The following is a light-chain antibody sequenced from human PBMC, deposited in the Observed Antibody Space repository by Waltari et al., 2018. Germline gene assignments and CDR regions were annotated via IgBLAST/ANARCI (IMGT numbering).Light chain of an antibody. CDR3: QHGYGTPLT. CDR1: ENVNNY. CDR2: KAS. Sequence: DIQMTQSPSSLSASVGDRVTITCRASENVNNYLNWYQQKPGKAPKLLIYKASTLQSGVRSRFSGSGSGTDYTFTISSLQSEDVATYYCQHGYGTPLTFGGGTKVEIK. V-gene: IGKV1-39*01. J-gene: IGKJ4*01.